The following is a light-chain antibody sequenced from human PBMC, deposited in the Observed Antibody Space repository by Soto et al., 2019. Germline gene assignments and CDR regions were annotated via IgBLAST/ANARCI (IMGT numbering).Light chain of an antibody. CDR3: QQFNNWPHT. CDR2: VAS. V-gene: IGKV3-15*01. Sequence: EIVLTQSPATLSVSPGERATLSCRASQSVNQKLGWYQQKPGQAPRLLIYVASYRATGIRARFSGSGSGTEYTLTLSSLQAEEVAVYYCQQFNNWPHTVGQGTRLEIK. CDR1: QSVNQK. J-gene: IGKJ2*01.